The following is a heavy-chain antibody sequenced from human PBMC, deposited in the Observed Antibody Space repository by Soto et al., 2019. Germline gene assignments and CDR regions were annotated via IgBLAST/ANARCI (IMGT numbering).Heavy chain of an antibody. J-gene: IGHJ5*02. D-gene: IGHD6-13*01. CDR2: ISSSSSYI. CDR1: GFTFSIYS. CDR3: GSPAVMEAAGEWVGWFDP. V-gene: IGHV3-21*01. Sequence: EVHLVESGGGLVKPGGSLRLSCAASGFTFSIYSMNWVRQAPGKGLEWVSSISSSSSYIYYADSVKGRFTISRDNAKNYLYWQMISLEARDRALYYVGSPAVMEAAGEWVGWFDPWGQGTLATSPQ.